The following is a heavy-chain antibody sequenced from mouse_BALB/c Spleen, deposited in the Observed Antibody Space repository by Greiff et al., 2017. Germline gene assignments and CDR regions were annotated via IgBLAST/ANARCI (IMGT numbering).Heavy chain of an antibody. CDR1: GFTFSSYA. CDR3: ARLHYDYEVFDY. V-gene: IGHV5-9-3*01. J-gene: IGHJ3*01. CDR2: ISSGGSYT. D-gene: IGHD2-4*01. Sequence: EVQLVESGGGLVKPGGSLKLSCAASGFTFSSYAMSWVRQTPEKRLEWVATISSGGSYTYYPDSVKGRFTISRDNAKNTLYLQMSSLRSEDTAMYYCARLHYDYEVFDYWGQGTLVTVSA.